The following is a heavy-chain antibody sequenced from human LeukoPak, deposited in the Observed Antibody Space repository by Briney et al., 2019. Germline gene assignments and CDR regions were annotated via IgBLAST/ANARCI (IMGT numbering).Heavy chain of an antibody. D-gene: IGHD6-6*01. Sequence: SETLSLTCTVSGGSISSGGYYWSWIRQPPGKGLEWIGYIYHSGSTYYNPSLKSRVTISVDRSKNQFSLKLSSVTAADTAVYYCAREPKYSSSPFDYWGQGTLVTVSS. CDR3: AREPKYSSSPFDY. CDR1: GGSISSGGYY. J-gene: IGHJ4*02. CDR2: IYHSGST. V-gene: IGHV4-30-2*01.